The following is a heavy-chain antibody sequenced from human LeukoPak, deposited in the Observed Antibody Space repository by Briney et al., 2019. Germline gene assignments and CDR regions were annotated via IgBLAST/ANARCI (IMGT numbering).Heavy chain of an antibody. D-gene: IGHD6-13*01. J-gene: IGHJ6*03. CDR2: INWNGGST. V-gene: IGHV3-20*04. CDR1: GFTVSSND. CDR3: ARVSRGIAAAGDYYYYMDV. Sequence: GGSLRLSCAASGFTVSSNDMSWVRQAPGKGLEWVSGINWNGGSTGYADSVKGRFTISRDNAKNSLYLQMNSLRAEDTALYYCARVSRGIAAAGDYYYYMDVWGKGTTVTVSS.